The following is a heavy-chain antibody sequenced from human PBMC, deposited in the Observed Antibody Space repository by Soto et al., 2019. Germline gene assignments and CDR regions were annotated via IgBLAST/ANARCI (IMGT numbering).Heavy chain of an antibody. CDR2: ISSRSSYI. Sequence: GGSLRLSCAASGFTFSSYSMNWVRQAPGKGLEWVSSISSRSSYIYYADSVKGRFTISRDNAKNSLYLQMNSLRAEDTAVYYCARVVHYYGSGSYYGPYFDYWGQGTLVTVSS. CDR3: ARVVHYYGSGSYYGPYFDY. CDR1: GFTFSSYS. J-gene: IGHJ4*02. V-gene: IGHV3-21*04. D-gene: IGHD3-10*01.